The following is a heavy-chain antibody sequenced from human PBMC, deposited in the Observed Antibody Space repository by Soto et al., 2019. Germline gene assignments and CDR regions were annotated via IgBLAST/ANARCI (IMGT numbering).Heavy chain of an antibody. J-gene: IGHJ4*02. D-gene: IGHD2-21*02. V-gene: IGHV3-23*01. CDR2: IGASGDIT. CDR1: GFSFTNFA. Sequence: GGSLRLSCAASGFSFTNFAMSWVRQAPGKGLEWVAGIGASGDITWYADSVKGRLSISRGNSENTLYLQLNSLRFEDTAVYYCAKDDFTDRGDDYFDYWGPGTLVTVSS. CDR3: AKDDFTDRGDDYFDY.